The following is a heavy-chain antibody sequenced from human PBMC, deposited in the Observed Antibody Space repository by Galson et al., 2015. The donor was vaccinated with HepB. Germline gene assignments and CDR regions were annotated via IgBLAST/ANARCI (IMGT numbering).Heavy chain of an antibody. Sequence: SLRLSCAASGFTFSSYGMHWVRQAPGKGLEWVAVIWYDGSNKYYADSVKGRFTISRDNSKNTLYLQMNSLRAEDTAVYYCARDGGNRAAAGVDYWGQGTLVTVSS. J-gene: IGHJ4*02. CDR1: GFTFSSYG. D-gene: IGHD6-13*01. CDR2: IWYDGSNK. CDR3: ARDGGNRAAAGVDY. V-gene: IGHV3-33*01.